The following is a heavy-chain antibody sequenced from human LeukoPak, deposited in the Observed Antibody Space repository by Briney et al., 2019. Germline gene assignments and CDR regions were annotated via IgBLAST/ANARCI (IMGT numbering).Heavy chain of an antibody. J-gene: IGHJ3*01. CDR1: GGSISSYY. D-gene: IGHD6-19*01. V-gene: IGHV4-59*08. CDR3: ARQLGSGWSDAFDV. Sequence: PSETLSLTCTVSGGSISSYYWSWIRQPPGKGLEYIGYIYYSGNTNSNPSLNSRVTISVDTSKNQFSLKLSSVTAADTAVYYCARQLGSGWSDAFDVWGQGTMVTVSS. CDR2: IYYSGNT.